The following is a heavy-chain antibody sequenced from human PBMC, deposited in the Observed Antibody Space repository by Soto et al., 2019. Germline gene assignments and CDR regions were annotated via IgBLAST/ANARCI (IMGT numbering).Heavy chain of an antibody. Sequence: QVLLVQSGAEVKKVGASVKVSCKVSGYTLSELPMHWVRQAPGKGLEWMGGFNHEDGETVYAQNFQGRVNMTEETSTDTAYMARSSLRSEDTAVYYCATQPTYNDFLSDIPPSFDPWGQGTLVTVSS. D-gene: IGHD3-3*01. J-gene: IGHJ5*02. V-gene: IGHV1-24*01. CDR3: ATQPTYNDFLSDIPPSFDP. CDR2: FNHEDGET. CDR1: GYTLSELP.